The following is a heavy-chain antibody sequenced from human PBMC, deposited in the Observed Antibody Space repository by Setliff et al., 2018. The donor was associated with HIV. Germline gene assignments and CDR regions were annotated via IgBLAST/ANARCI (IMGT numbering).Heavy chain of an antibody. CDR3: ARDPVSDNPATPYYFDY. D-gene: IGHD2-21*02. Sequence: ASVKVSCKASGGTFSTYAISWVRQAPGQGLEWMGGIIPIFGTANYDQRFQGRVTITADETTSTAYMELSSLRSEDTAVYFCARDPVSDNPATPYYFDYWGQGTLVTVSS. J-gene: IGHJ4*02. CDR2: IIPIFGTA. CDR1: GGTFSTYA. V-gene: IGHV1-69*13.